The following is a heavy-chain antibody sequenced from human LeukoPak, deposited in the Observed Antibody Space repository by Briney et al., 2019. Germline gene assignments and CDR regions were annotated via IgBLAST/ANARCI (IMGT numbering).Heavy chain of an antibody. CDR1: GGSFSGYY. CDR2: INHSGST. D-gene: IGHD1-7*01. Sequence: KPSETLSLTCAVYGGSFSGYYWSWIRQPPGKGLEWIGEINHSGSTNYNPSLKSRVTISVDTSKNQFSLKLSSVTAADTAVYYCASKVRYNWNYVYVYWGQGTLVTVSS. J-gene: IGHJ4*02. CDR3: ASKVRYNWNYVYVY. V-gene: IGHV4-34*01.